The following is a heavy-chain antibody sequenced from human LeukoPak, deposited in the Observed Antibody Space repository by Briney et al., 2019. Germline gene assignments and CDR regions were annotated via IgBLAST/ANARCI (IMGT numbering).Heavy chain of an antibody. CDR2: IYKTGST. V-gene: IGHV4-39*01. J-gene: IGHJ3*02. Sequence: SETLSLTCTVSGGSISSTTYYWPWIRQPPGKGLEWIGSIYKTGSTNYSPSLKSRVFISVDTSKNQFSLKLSSVTAADTAVYYCARHVRNYDILTGYYNDAFDIWGQGTMVTVSS. CDR1: GGSISSTTYY. CDR3: ARHVRNYDILTGYYNDAFDI. D-gene: IGHD3-9*01.